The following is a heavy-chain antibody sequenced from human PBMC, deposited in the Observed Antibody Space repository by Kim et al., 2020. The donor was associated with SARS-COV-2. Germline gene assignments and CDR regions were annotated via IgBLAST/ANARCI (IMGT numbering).Heavy chain of an antibody. CDR3: ARSYYDFWSGPNWFDP. J-gene: IGHJ5*02. Sequence: SETLSLTCTVSGGSISSYYWSWIRQPPGKGLEWIWYIYYSGSTNYNPSLKSRVTISVDTSKNQFSLKLSSVTAADTAVYYCARSYYDFWSGPNWFDPWGQGTLVTVSS. CDR2: IYYSGST. CDR1: GGSISSYY. D-gene: IGHD3-3*01. V-gene: IGHV4-59*08.